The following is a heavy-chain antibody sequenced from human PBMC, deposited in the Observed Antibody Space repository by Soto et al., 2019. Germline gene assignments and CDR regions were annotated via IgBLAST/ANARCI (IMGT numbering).Heavy chain of an antibody. J-gene: IGHJ5*01. CDR3: AVNSSNW. Sequence: WGSLRLSCVVSVITFSSEGMTWVRHSRGRGLEWVSGIIGSGVSTYYADCVKGRVIISRDNSKNTLFLQMNSLRADDTAVYYCAVNSSNW. V-gene: IGHV3-23*01. CDR1: VITFSSEG. CDR2: IIGSGVST. D-gene: IGHD6-13*01.